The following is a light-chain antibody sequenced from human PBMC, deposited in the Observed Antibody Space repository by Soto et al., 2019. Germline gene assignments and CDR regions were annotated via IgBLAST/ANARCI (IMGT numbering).Light chain of an antibody. CDR2: GAS. CDR3: QQYGSSPPIT. Sequence: ELVLTQSPGTLSLSPGERATLSCRASQSVSSSYLAWYQQKPGQAPRLLIYGASSRATGIPDRFSGRGSATDVTLTISRLEPEDCAVYYCQQYGSSPPITFGQGTRLEIK. CDR1: QSVSSSY. J-gene: IGKJ5*01. V-gene: IGKV3-20*01.